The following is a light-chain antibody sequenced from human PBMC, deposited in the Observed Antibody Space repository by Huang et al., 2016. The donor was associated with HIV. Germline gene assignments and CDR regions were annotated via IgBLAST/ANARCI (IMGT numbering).Light chain of an antibody. CDR3: QQYDNSVFT. J-gene: IGKJ3*01. Sequence: EVVLTQSPGTLSLSPGERAALSCRASQGVSSTYLAWYQQKRGQAPRLLIYGGSNRATGIPDRFSGSESGTDFTLTISSLEPEDFAVYYCQQYDNSVFTFGPGTKVDIK. CDR1: QGVSSTY. V-gene: IGKV3-20*01. CDR2: GGS.